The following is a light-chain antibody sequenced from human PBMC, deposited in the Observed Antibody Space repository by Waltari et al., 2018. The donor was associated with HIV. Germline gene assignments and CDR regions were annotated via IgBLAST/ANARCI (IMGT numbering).Light chain of an antibody. CDR3: SSYGGSSNWL. Sequence: QSALTPPASVSGSPGPSITISCTGTSRDIGYYNLVSWYQQHPGKAPKLIIYEGIKRPSGVSNRISGSKSANTASLTISGLQAEDEADYFCSSYGGSSNWLFGGGTKLTVL. V-gene: IGLV2-23*01. CDR2: EGI. CDR1: SRDIGYYNL. J-gene: IGLJ2*01.